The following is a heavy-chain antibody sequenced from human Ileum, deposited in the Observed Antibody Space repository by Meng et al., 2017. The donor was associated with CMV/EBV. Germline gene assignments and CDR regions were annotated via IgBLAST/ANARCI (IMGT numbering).Heavy chain of an antibody. CDR3: EGGDGY. Sequence: GGSLRLSCAASGFTFRSSWMSWVCQAPGKGLEWVANINDDGTWSQYVDSVKGRFIISRDNAQNSLYLQMNSLRVDDTAMYFCEGGDGYWGRGTLVTVSS. J-gene: IGHJ4*02. CDR2: INDDGTWS. V-gene: IGHV3-7*04. CDR1: GFTFRSSW.